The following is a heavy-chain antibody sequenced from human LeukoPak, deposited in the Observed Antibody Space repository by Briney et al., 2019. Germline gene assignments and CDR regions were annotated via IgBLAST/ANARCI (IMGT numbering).Heavy chain of an antibody. CDR3: ASLDSSGLVDY. CDR2: IYYSGST. Sequence: SETLSLTCTVSGGSISSGDYYWSWIRQPPGKGLEWIGYIYYSGSTYYNPSLKSRVTISVDTSKNQFSLKLSSVTAADTAVYYCASLDSSGLVDYWGQGTLVTVSS. D-gene: IGHD3-22*01. CDR1: GGSISSGDYY. V-gene: IGHV4-30-4*01. J-gene: IGHJ4*02.